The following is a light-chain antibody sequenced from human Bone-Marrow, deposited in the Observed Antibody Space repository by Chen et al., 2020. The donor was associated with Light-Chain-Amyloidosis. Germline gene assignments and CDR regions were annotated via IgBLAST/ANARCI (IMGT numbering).Light chain of an antibody. CDR1: QTISSNY. J-gene: IGKJ4*01. Sequence: EIVLTPSPGTLSLSPGEGANLSCRASQTISSNYLTWYQQKFGQAPRLLIYGSSSRATGIPDRFTGSGSGTDFTLTINRLEPEDCAMYYCQQYGTSPLTVGGGTKVEIK. V-gene: IGKV3-20*01. CDR3: QQYGTSPLT. CDR2: GSS.